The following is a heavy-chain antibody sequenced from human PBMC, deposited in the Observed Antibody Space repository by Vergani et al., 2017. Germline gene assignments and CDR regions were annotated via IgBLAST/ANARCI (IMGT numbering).Heavy chain of an antibody. CDR3: ARGSCLCGSCYKPLFDY. D-gene: IGHD2-15*01. J-gene: IGHJ4*02. Sequence: QVQLQESGPGLVKPSQTLSLTCTVSGGSINSHNYYWSWIRQPAGKGLEWIGRIHTSGSTNYNPSLKSRVTMSDDTSKNQFSLHLTSVTAADTAVYFCARGSCLCGSCYKPLFDYWSEGVLVTVSS. CDR2: IHTSGST. CDR1: GGSINSHNYY. V-gene: IGHV4-61*02.